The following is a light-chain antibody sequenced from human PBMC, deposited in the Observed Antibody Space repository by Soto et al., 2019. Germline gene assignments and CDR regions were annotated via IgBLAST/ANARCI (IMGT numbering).Light chain of an antibody. V-gene: IGKV1-12*02. CDR1: HGISSV. J-gene: IGKJ1*01. Sequence: DIQMTQSPSSVSASVGDRVTITCRASHGISSVLAWYQQKPGKAPKLLIYAASSLRSGVPSRSSGSGSGTDFTLAISSLQPEDFATYYCQQANSFPWTFGQGTKVEIK. CDR3: QQANSFPWT. CDR2: AAS.